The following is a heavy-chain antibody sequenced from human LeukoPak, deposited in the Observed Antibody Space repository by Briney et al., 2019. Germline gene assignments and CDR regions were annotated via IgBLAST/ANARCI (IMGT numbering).Heavy chain of an antibody. Sequence: GGSLRLSCVASGFTVSSNYMSWVRQAPGKGLEWVSFIYSGGRTDYADSVKGRFTISRDNSKNTLYLQMNSLRVEDTALYYCARDSQYCSSGSCSPGASDIWGQGTMVTVSS. V-gene: IGHV3-53*01. CDR2: IYSGGRT. D-gene: IGHD2-15*01. J-gene: IGHJ3*02. CDR1: GFTVSSNY. CDR3: ARDSQYCSSGSCSPGASDI.